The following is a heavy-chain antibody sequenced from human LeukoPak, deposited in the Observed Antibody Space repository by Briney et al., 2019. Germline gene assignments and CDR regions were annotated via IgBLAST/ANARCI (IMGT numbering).Heavy chain of an antibody. Sequence: SETLSLTCAVSGGSFSGYYWSWIRQPPGKGLEWIGEINHSGSTNYNPSLKSRVTISVDTSKIQSSLKLSSVTAEDTAVYYCARRRVRHCSGGSCDSKAGFAPWGQGTLFTVSS. CDR2: INHSGST. V-gene: IGHV4-34*01. J-gene: IGHJ5*02. CDR3: ARRRVRHCSGGSCDSKAGFAP. CDR1: GGSFSGYY. D-gene: IGHD2-15*01.